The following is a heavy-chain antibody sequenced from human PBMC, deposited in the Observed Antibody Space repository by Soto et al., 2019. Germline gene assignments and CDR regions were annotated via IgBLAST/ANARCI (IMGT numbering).Heavy chain of an antibody. J-gene: IGHJ6*02. Sequence: EVQLVETGGGLTQPGGSLRLSCAASGFTVSSNSIRWFRKAPGKGLGWVSVIYSGGSPYYAASVRGRFTISSDNSKNPLYLQMNTLRAEDTAVYYCARGHGYSYGYGGILDYYYGMDVWGQGTTVTVSS. V-gene: IGHV3-53*02. CDR2: IYSGGSP. D-gene: IGHD5-18*01. CDR3: ARGHGYSYGYGGILDYYYGMDV. CDR1: GFTVSSNS.